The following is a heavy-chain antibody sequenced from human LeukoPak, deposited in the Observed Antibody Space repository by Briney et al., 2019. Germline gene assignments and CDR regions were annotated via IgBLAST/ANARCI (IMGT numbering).Heavy chain of an antibody. CDR3: ARYLSSGWYGSYYMDV. V-gene: IGHV4-59*01. Sequence: SETLSLTCTVSGGSISSYYWSWIRQPPGKGLEWIGDIYYSGSTNYNPSLKSRVTISVDTSKNQFSLKLSSVTAADTAVYYCARYLSSGWYGSYYMDVWGKGTTVTVSS. J-gene: IGHJ6*03. CDR2: IYYSGST. D-gene: IGHD6-19*01. CDR1: GGSISSYY.